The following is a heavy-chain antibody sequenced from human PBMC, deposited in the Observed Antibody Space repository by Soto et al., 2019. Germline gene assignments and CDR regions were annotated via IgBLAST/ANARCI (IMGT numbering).Heavy chain of an antibody. CDR3: ARHTRNQFDP. V-gene: IGHV4-39*01. J-gene: IGHJ5*02. Sequence: SETLSLTCTVSGDSMTSSSYYWGWIRQPPGKGLEWIGSIYYSERTSYNSGSTYYSPSLKSRVTISGDTSKSQFSLKLGSVTAADTAVYYCARHTRNQFDPWGQGTLVTVSS. CDR1: GDSMTSSSYY. CDR2: IYYSERTSYNSGST.